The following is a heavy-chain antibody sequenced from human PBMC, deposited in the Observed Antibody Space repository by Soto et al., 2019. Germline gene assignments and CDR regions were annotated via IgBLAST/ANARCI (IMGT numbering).Heavy chain of an antibody. J-gene: IGHJ5*02. V-gene: IGHV3-23*01. CDR1: GFTFSSYA. CDR2: ISGSGGST. CDR3: ARGPYSPKLNWFDP. D-gene: IGHD6-13*01. Sequence: GGSLRLSCAASGFTFSSYAMSWVRQAPGKGLEWVSAISGSGGSTYYADSVKGRFTISRDNSKNTLFLQMNSLRVEDTAVYYCARGPYSPKLNWFDPWGQGTLVTVSS.